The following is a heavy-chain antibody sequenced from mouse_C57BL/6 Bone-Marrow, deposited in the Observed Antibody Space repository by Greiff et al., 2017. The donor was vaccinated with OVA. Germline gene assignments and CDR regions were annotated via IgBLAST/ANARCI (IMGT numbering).Heavy chain of an antibody. J-gene: IGHJ3*01. CDR2: ISPGNSDT. D-gene: IGHD1-1*01. CDR3: TSYYYGSSAAWFAY. Sequence: VQLQQSGTVLARPGASVKMSCKTSGYTFTRYWMHWVKQRPGQGLEWIGAISPGNSDTSYNQQFKGKAKLTAVTSASTAYMELSSLTNEDSAVYYCTSYYYGSSAAWFAYWGQGTLVTVSA. CDR1: GYTFTRYW. V-gene: IGHV1-5*01.